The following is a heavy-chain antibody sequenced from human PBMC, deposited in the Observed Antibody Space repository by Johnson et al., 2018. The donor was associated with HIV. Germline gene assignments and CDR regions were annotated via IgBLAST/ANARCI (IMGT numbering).Heavy chain of an antibody. Sequence: QVQLVESGGGLVKPGGSLRLSCAASGFTFSDYYIHWIRQAPGKGLEWLAFITGRGTAIYAAYVQGRFTISRDTDQSSVILQVNSLKAEHSAVYYCAKWKYGSGDNFYSEFGVFDDAFDIWGQGTMVTVSS. CDR1: GFTFSDYY. CDR3: AKWKYGSGDNFYSEFGVFDDAFDI. CDR2: ITGRGTAI. V-gene: IGHV3-11*04. D-gene: IGHD2-15*01. J-gene: IGHJ3*02.